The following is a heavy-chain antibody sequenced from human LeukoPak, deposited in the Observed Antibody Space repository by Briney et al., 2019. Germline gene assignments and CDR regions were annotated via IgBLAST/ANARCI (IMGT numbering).Heavy chain of an antibody. D-gene: IGHD4-23*01. J-gene: IGHJ6*02. CDR3: ARGTVVTPGMDV. Sequence: GGSLRLSCAASGFTFSSYAMSWVRQAPGKGLEWVSAISGSGGSTYYADSVKGRFTISRDNAKNSLYLQMNSLIAEDTAVYYCARGTVVTPGMDVWGQGTTVTVSS. CDR1: GFTFSSYA. CDR2: ISGSGGST. V-gene: IGHV3-23*01.